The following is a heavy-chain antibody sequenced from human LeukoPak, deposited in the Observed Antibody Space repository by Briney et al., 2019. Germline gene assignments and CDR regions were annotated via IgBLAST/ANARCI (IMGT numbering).Heavy chain of an antibody. D-gene: IGHD2-15*01. CDR1: GFTFSSYA. Sequence: PGGSLRLSCAASGFTFSSYAMHWVRQAPGKGLEWVAVISYDGSNKYYADSVKGRFTISRDNSKNTLYLQMNSLRAEDTAVYYCAGDRVDGGSDYWGQGTLVTVSS. V-gene: IGHV3-30-3*01. J-gene: IGHJ4*02. CDR2: ISYDGSNK. CDR3: AGDRVDGGSDY.